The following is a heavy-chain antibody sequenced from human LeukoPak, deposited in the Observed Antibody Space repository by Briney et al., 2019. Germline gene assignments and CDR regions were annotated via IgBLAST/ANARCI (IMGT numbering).Heavy chain of an antibody. V-gene: IGHV3-30-3*01. CDR2: ISNDGSNQ. D-gene: IGHD4-17*01. Sequence: GRSLRLSGAAAGFTFNSYATHGGREAPGKGLQGLAVISNDGSNQYYADSAKGRFTSSRDKSKKTLYMQVKSLRAEDTAVYYCARDIRATVNPIPGVWGQRTLVIVSS. CDR1: GFTFNSYA. J-gene: IGHJ4*02. CDR3: ARDIRATVNPIPGV.